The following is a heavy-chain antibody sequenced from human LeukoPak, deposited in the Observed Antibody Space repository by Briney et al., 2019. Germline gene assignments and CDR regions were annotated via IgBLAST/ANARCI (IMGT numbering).Heavy chain of an antibody. CDR1: GYTFTSYG. J-gene: IGHJ6*02. CDR2: MNPNSGNT. Sequence: ASVKVSCKASGYTFTSYGINWVRQATGQGLEWMGWMNPNSGNTGYAQKFQGRVTMTRNTSISTAYMELSSLRSEDTAVYYCARGITMIVVGDGGSYYYGMDVWGQGTTVTVSS. D-gene: IGHD3-22*01. V-gene: IGHV1-8*01. CDR3: ARGITMIVVGDGGSYYYGMDV.